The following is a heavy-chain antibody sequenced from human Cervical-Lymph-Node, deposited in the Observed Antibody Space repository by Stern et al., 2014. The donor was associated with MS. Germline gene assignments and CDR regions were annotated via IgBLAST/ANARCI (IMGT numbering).Heavy chain of an antibody. CDR1: GFTFSDYT. CDR2: VWYDGKRR. Sequence: QVQLVESGGGVVQPGRSLRLSCAGSGFTFSDYTILWVRQAPGKGLEWVAVVWYDGKRRYYADSVKGRFTISRDNSKNTVFLQMNSLRGDDTARYFCARERVVVVPGAMPRLIDFWGQGTVVAVSS. J-gene: IGHJ4*02. D-gene: IGHD2-2*01. CDR3: ARERVVVVPGAMPRLIDF. V-gene: IGHV3-33*01.